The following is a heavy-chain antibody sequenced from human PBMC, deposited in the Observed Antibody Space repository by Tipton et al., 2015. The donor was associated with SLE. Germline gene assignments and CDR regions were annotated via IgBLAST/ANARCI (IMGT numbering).Heavy chain of an antibody. CDR1: GGSHYY. CDR2: INPSGST. D-gene: IGHD2-2*01. CDR3: VKVTLPNTKYCSSTSCYFDY. V-gene: IGHV4-34*10. Sequence: TLSLTCTVYGGSHYYWGWIRQPPGKGLEWIGEINPSGSTNYSPSLKSRVTMSIDTSKNQFSPKLSSVTAADTAVYYCVKVTLPNTKYCSSTSCYFDYWGQGTLVTVSS. J-gene: IGHJ4*02.